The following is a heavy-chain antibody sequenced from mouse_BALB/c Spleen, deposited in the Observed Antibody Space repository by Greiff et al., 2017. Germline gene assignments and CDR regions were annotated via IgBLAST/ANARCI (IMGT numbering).Heavy chain of an antibody. J-gene: IGHJ2*01. V-gene: IGHV5-12-2*01. CDR1: GFTFSSYT. Sequence: EVKVVESGGGLVQPGGSLKLSCAASGFTFSSYTMSWVRQTPEKRLEWVAYISNGGGSTYYPDTVKGRFTISRDNAKNTLYLQMSSLKSEDTAMYYCATTMINLFDYWGQGTTLTVSS. CDR3: ATTMINLFDY. CDR2: ISNGGGST. D-gene: IGHD2-4*01.